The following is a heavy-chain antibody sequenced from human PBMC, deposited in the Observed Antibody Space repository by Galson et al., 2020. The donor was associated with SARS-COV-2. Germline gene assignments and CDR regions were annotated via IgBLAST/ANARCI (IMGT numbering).Heavy chain of an antibody. CDR2: IWYDGSNK. J-gene: IGHJ4*02. Sequence: GGSLRLSCAASGFTFSSYGMHWVRQAPGKGLEWVAVIWYDGSNKYYADSVKGRFTISRDNSKNTLYLQMNSLRAEDTAVYYCARDFPPISAVAGTVDYWGQGTLVTVSS. V-gene: IGHV3-33*01. D-gene: IGHD6-19*01. CDR3: ARDFPPISAVAGTVDY. CDR1: GFTFSSYG.